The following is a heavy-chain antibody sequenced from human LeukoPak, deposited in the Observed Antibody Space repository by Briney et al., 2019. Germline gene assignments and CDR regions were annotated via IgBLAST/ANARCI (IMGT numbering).Heavy chain of an antibody. J-gene: IGHJ4*02. CDR2: IRSSDGAI. CDR3: ARDRDWAFDY. V-gene: IGHV3-48*02. CDR1: GFTFINYA. Sequence: GGSLRLSCAASGFTFINYAMNWVRQAPGKGLEWVSYIRSSDGAIAYADSVKGRFTISRDDAKNSLYLQMNSLRDEDTAVYYCARDRDWAFDYWGQGTLIAVSS. D-gene: IGHD3-9*01.